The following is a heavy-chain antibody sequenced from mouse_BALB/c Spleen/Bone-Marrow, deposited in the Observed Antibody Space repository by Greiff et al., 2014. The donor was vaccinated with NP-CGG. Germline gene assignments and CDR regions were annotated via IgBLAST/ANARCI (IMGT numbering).Heavy chain of an antibody. J-gene: IGHJ2*01. CDR2: IYPYNGGT. V-gene: IGHV1S29*02. Sequence: VQLQQSGPELVKPGASVKISCKASGYTFTDYNMHWVRQSHGKSLEWIGYIYPYNGGTGYNQKFKSKATLTVDNSSSTAYMELRSLTSEDSAVYYCARREAVVADFDYWGQGTTLTVSS. CDR3: ARREAVVADFDY. CDR1: GYTFTDYN. D-gene: IGHD1-1*01.